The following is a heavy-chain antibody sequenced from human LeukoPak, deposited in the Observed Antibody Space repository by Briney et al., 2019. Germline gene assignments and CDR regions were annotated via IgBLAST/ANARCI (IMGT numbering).Heavy chain of an antibody. J-gene: IGHJ1*01. D-gene: IGHD6-19*01. V-gene: IGHV3-7*01. CDR3: ARGPGIAVAPLQH. CDR1: GFVFSNYW. Sequence: PGGSLRLSCVASGFVFSNYWMGWVRQAPGKGLEWVANIKEDGGETYYVDSVKGRFTISSDNAKNSLYLQMNSLRAEDTAVYYCARGPGIAVAPLQHWGQGTLVTVSS. CDR2: IKEDGGET.